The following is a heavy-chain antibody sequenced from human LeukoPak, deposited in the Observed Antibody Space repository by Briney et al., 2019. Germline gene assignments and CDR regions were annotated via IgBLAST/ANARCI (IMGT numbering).Heavy chain of an antibody. V-gene: IGHV1-8*01. Sequence: ASVKVSCKASGYTFTSYDINWVRQATGQGLEWMGWMNPNSGNTVYAQKFQGRVTLAQDTAIRTAYMELRSLRSEDTAVYYCASSPGVGIVVVTATTLYFDYWGQGTLVTVSS. CDR3: ASSPGVGIVVVTATTLYFDY. CDR2: MNPNSGNT. J-gene: IGHJ4*02. CDR1: GYTFTSYD. D-gene: IGHD2-21*02.